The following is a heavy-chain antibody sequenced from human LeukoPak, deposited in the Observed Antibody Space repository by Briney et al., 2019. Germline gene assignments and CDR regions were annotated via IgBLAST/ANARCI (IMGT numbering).Heavy chain of an antibody. V-gene: IGHV4-59*02. J-gene: IGHJ4*02. CDR2: IYYSGST. CDR3: ARDRGGYCSSTSCSPLDY. Sequence: SETLSLTCTVSGGSVSTYYWSWIRQPPGKGLEWIGYIYYSGSTNYNPSLKSRVTMSIDTSKNQFSLKLSSVTAADTAVYYCARDRGGYCSSTSCSPLDYWGQGTLVTVSS. CDR1: GGSVSTYY. D-gene: IGHD2-2*01.